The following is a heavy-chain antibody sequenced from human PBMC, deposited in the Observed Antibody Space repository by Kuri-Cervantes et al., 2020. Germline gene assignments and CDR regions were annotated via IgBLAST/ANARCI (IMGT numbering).Heavy chain of an antibody. D-gene: IGHD3-10*01. CDR1: GFTFSSYA. V-gene: IGHV3-30-3*01. J-gene: IGHJ4*02. Sequence: GGSLRLSCAASGFTFSSYAMHWVRQAPGKGLEWVAVISYDGSNKYYADSVKGRFTISRDNSKNTLYLQMNSLRAEDTAVYYCARTNYGSGSYSIDYWGQGTLVTVSS. CDR2: ISYDGSNK. CDR3: ARTNYGSGSYSIDY.